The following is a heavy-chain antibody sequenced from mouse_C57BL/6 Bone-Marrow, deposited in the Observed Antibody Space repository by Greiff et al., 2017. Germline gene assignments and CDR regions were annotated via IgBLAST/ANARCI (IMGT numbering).Heavy chain of an antibody. J-gene: IGHJ1*03. D-gene: IGHD2-12*01. CDR3: ARQRTCYSDWYFDV. Sequence: EVKVVESGGGLVQPGGSLKLSCAASGFTFSDYYMYWVRQTPEKRLEWVAYISNGGGSTYYPDTLKGRFTISRDNAKNTLYLQMSSLKSEDTAMYYCARQRTCYSDWYFDVWGTGTTVTVSS. CDR1: GFTFSDYY. CDR2: ISNGGGST. V-gene: IGHV5-12*01.